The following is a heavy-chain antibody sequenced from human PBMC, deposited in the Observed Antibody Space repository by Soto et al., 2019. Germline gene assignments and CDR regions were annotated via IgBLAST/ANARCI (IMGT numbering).Heavy chain of an antibody. J-gene: IGHJ4*02. CDR3: ARESRTGYSSSYSGSDFDY. Sequence: SETLSLTCAVYGGSFSVISWRWIRQPPGKGLEWAGELNHSESTNYNPSLKSRVTISVETSTSQFSLKMSSVTAADTAVYYCARESRTGYSSSYSGSDFDYWGQGTLVTVSS. CDR2: LNHSEST. V-gene: IGHV4-34*01. CDR1: GGSFSVIS. D-gene: IGHD6-6*01.